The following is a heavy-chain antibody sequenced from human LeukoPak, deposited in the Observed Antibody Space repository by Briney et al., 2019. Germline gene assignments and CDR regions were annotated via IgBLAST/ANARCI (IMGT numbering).Heavy chain of an antibody. CDR1: GGSFSGYY. D-gene: IGHD5-12*01. CDR2: INHSGST. CDR3: ARVISLVATITPGYYFDY. Sequence: PSETLSLTCAVYGGSFSGYYWSGIRQPPRKGLECIGEINHSGSTNYNPSLKSRVTISVDTSKNQFSLKLSSVTAADTAVYYCARVISLVATITPGYYFDYWGQGTLVTVSS. J-gene: IGHJ4*02. V-gene: IGHV4-34*01.